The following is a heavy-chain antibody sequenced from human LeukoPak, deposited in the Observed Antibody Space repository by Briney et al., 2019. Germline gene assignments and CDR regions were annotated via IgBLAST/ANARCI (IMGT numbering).Heavy chain of an antibody. CDR1: GFTFSSYA. CDR3: ARDWAVTPRYFDL. J-gene: IGHJ2*01. D-gene: IGHD4-17*01. V-gene: IGHV3-23*01. CDR2: ISGSGGFT. Sequence: GGSLRLSCAASGFTFSSYAMSWVRQAPGKGLEWVSGISGSGGFTYYADSVKGRFTISRDNSKNTLYLQMNSLRGEDTAVYYCARDWAVTPRYFDLWGRGTLVTVSS.